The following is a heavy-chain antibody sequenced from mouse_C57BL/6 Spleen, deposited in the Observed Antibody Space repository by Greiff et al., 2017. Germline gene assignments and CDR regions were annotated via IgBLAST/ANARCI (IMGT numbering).Heavy chain of an antibody. J-gene: IGHJ4*01. Sequence: EVKVVESGGGLVQPGGSLSLSCAASGFTFTDYYMSWVRQPPGKALEWFGFIRNKANGYTTEYSASVKGRFTISRDNSQSILYRQMNALSAEDSATYYCARLGTTVVARAMDYWGQGTSVTVSS. V-gene: IGHV7-3*01. CDR1: GFTFTDYY. CDR3: ARLGTTVVARAMDY. D-gene: IGHD1-1*01. CDR2: IRNKANGYTT.